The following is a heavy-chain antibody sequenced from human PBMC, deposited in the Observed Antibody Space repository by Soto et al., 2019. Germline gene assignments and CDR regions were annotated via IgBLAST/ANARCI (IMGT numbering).Heavy chain of an antibody. D-gene: IGHD5-12*01. V-gene: IGHV1-18*01. Sequence: VASVKVSCKASGYTFTSYGISWVRQAPGQGLEWMGWISAYNGNTNYAQKLQGRVTMTTDTSTSTAYMELRSLRSDDTAVYYCAGDLSGYGDPLGIWGQGTMVTVSS. CDR3: AGDLSGYGDPLGI. CDR1: GYTFTSYG. CDR2: ISAYNGNT. J-gene: IGHJ3*02.